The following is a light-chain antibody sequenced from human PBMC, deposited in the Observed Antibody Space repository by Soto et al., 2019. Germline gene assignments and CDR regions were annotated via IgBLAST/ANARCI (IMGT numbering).Light chain of an antibody. CDR1: NIGSKS. J-gene: IGLJ1*01. CDR2: DDS. Sequence: ELAQSPSVSLAPGQTVSITCGGYNIGSKSVHWYQQKPGQAPVLVVYDDSDRRSGIPERFSGSNSGNTATLTITRVEAGDEADYHCLVWDSRSEHYVFGTGTKV. V-gene: IGLV3-21*02. CDR3: LVWDSRSEHYV.